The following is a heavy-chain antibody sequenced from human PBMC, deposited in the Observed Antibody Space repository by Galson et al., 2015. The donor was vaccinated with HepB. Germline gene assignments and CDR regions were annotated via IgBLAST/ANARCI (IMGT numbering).Heavy chain of an antibody. CDR2: IGVNARRT. Sequence: SLRLSCAATGFTFSSLGMTWVRQAPGKGLECVAAIGVNARRTDYADSVKGRFTISRDNSKNMLYLQMNNLRAEDTAVYYCAKGTSDVDFGGQGTLVTVSS. V-gene: IGHV3-23*01. CDR3: AKGTSDVDF. J-gene: IGHJ4*02. D-gene: IGHD1-1*01. CDR1: GFTFSSLG.